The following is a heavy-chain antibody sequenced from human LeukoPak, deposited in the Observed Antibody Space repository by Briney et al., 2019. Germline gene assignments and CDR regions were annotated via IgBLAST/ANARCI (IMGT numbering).Heavy chain of an antibody. CDR1: GFTFSSYA. D-gene: IGHD2-15*01. V-gene: IGHV3-64*01. J-gene: IGHJ4*02. Sequence: GGSLRLSCAASGFTFSSYAMHWVRQAPGKGLEYVSAISGNGGNTFYANSVKGRFTISRDNSKNTLYLQMGSLKPEVMAVYYCARDSCSGDRCWRYFDNWGQGTLVTVSS. CDR3: ARDSCSGDRCWRYFDN. CDR2: ISGNGGNT.